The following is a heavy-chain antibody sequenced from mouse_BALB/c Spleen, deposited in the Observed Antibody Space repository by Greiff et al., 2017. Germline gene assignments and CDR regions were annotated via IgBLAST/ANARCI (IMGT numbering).Heavy chain of an antibody. V-gene: IGHV5-17*02. D-gene: IGHD2-4*01. CDR3: ARSDYDYAMDY. J-gene: IGHJ4*01. Sequence: EVQLVESGGGLVQPGGSRKLSCAASGFTFSSFGMHWVRQAPEKGLEWVAYISSGSSTIYYADTVKGRFTISRDNPKNTLFLQMTSLRSEDTATYYCARSDYDYAMDYWGQGTSVTVSS. CDR1: GFTFSSFG. CDR2: ISSGSSTI.